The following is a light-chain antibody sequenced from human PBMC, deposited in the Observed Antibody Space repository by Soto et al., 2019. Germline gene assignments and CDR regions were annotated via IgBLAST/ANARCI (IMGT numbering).Light chain of an antibody. CDR3: QESGTSPMP. CDR2: GTF. Sequence: RQARGALSLCPGESDRLYCRARQSVSSSYLAWYQQKPGQARRILIYGTFDRVIGIRDRFSCSGSGTDFNLSLSRLEPECSAVSFCQESGTSPMPCGPGTRLEI. V-gene: IGKV3-20*01. J-gene: IGKJ5*01. CDR1: QSVSSSY.